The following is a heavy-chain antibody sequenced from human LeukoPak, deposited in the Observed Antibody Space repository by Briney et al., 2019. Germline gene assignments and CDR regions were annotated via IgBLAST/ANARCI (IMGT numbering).Heavy chain of an antibody. Sequence: SETVSLTCSVSGDSVRRSDSYWDWIRQPPGKGLEWIGTIYYSGRTYYSPSLKSRVTMSVDPSNNQFSLNLRSVTAADTALYYCARRRYYDGSGYLEWGQGTLLSVSS. CDR3: ARRRYYDGSGYLE. D-gene: IGHD3-22*01. J-gene: IGHJ1*01. CDR1: GDSVRRSDSY. CDR2: IYYSGRT. V-gene: IGHV4-39*01.